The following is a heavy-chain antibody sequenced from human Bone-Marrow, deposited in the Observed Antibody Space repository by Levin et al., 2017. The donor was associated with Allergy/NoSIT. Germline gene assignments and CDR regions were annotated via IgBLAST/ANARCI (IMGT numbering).Heavy chain of an antibody. J-gene: IGHJ6*03. D-gene: IGHD1-20*01. CDR3: ARVSGITADSGYDYYMDV. CDR2: IYYSGGT. V-gene: IGHV4-30-4*01. CDR1: GGSISSGDNY. Sequence: PSETLSLTCSVSGGSISSGDNYWSWIRQPPGKGLESIGYIYYSGGTYYNPSLKSRVTISVDTSKNQFSLKLSSVTAADTAVYYCARVSGITADSGYDYYMDVWGKGTTVTDS.